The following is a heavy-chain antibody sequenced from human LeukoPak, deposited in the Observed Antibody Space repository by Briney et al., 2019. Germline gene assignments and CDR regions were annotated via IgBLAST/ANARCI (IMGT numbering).Heavy chain of an antibody. J-gene: IGHJ4*02. Sequence: SETLSLTCTVSGGSISSYYWSWIRQPAGKGLEWIGRIYTSGSTNYNPSLKSRVTMSVDTSKNQFSLKLSSVTAADTAVYYCARGWGVQLDLYGPYYFDYWGQGTLVTVSS. CDR2: IYTSGST. D-gene: IGHD1-1*01. V-gene: IGHV4-4*07. CDR3: ARGWGVQLDLYGPYYFDY. CDR1: GGSISSYY.